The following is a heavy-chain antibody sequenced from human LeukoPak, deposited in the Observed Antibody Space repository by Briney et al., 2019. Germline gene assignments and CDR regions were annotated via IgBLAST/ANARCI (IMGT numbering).Heavy chain of an antibody. J-gene: IGHJ4*02. CDR1: GGTFGSYA. D-gene: IGHD3-9*01. Sequence: SVKVSCKASGGTFGSYAISWVRQAPGQGLEWMGRIIPIFGTANYAQKFQGRVTITTDESTSTAYMELSSLRSEDTAVYYCARDSDYDISTGNDYWGQGTLVTVSS. CDR3: ARDSDYDISTGNDY. CDR2: IIPIFGTA. V-gene: IGHV1-69*05.